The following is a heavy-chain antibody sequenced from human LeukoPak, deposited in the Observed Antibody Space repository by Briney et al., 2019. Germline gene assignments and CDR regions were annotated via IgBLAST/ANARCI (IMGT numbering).Heavy chain of an antibody. CDR1: GFTFSAYG. Sequence: GGSLRLSCAASGFTFSAYGMSWARQAPGKGLEWVSHISSSGSTIYYADSVKGRFTISRDNAKKSLYLQMNSLRAEDTAVYYCATRLDDFDYWGQGTLVTASS. J-gene: IGHJ4*02. V-gene: IGHV3-48*04. CDR3: ATRLDDFDY. CDR2: ISSSGSTI. D-gene: IGHD3-16*01.